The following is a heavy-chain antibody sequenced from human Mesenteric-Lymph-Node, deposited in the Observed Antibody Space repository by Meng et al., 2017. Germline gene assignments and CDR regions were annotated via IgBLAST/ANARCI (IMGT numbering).Heavy chain of an antibody. Sequence: GESLKISCAASGFTFGDYWMNWVRQAPGKGMEWVANIEQDGSETYYVDSVKGRFTISRDNAKSSLYLQMNSLRAEDTAVYYCARGRYYYDGSGFQYWGQGTLVTVSS. CDR3: ARGRYYYDGSGFQY. D-gene: IGHD3-22*01. J-gene: IGHJ1*01. V-gene: IGHV3-7*01. CDR1: GFTFGDYW. CDR2: IEQDGSET.